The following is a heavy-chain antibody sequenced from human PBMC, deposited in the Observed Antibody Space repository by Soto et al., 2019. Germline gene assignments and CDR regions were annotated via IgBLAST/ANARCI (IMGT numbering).Heavy chain of an antibody. CDR1: GYIFTGYY. V-gene: IGHV1-2*04. CDR2: INPNSGDT. J-gene: IGHJ4*02. Sequence: ASVKVSCKASGYIFTGYYMHWVRQAPGQGLEWMGWINPNSGDTNYTQKFRGWVTMTRDTSISTAYMELSRLRSDDTAVYYCATSRISIAVAGETEYYFDYWGQGTPVTVPQ. CDR3: ATSRISIAVAGETEYYFDY. D-gene: IGHD6-19*01.